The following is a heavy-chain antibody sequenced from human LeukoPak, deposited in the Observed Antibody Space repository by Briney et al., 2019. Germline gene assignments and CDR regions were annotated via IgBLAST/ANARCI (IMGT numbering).Heavy chain of an antibody. Sequence: PSETLYLTCTVSGGSISNYYWSWIRQPPGKGLEWIGYIYSSGHTNYNPSLKSRVTISVDTSKNQFSLNLRSGTAADTAVYYCARHFSGAAAPLPFDYWGQGTLVTVSS. D-gene: IGHD6-13*01. J-gene: IGHJ4*02. CDR3: ARHFSGAAAPLPFDY. CDR1: GGSISNYY. V-gene: IGHV4-59*08. CDR2: IYSSGHT.